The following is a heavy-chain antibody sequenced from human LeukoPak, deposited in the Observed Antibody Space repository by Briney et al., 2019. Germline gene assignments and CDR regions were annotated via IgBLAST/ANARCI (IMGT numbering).Heavy chain of an antibody. V-gene: IGHV1-2*02. J-gene: IGHJ4*02. Sequence: SSDTVSYKPSGYTLTRYYMHWVRQAPRQRLEWSVWFNPNSGGTNYAQKFQGRVTMTRDTSISTAYMELSRLRSDDTAVYYCASRADYDFWSGLSYWGQGTLVTVSS. CDR3: ASRADYDFWSGLSY. CDR1: GYTLTRYY. D-gene: IGHD3-3*01. CDR2: FNPNSGGT.